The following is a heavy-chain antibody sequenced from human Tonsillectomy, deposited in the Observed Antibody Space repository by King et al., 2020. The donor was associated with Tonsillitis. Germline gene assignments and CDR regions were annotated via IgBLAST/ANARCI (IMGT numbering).Heavy chain of an antibody. CDR2: IHSSGNT. V-gene: IGHV4-61*02. J-gene: IGHJ4*02. CDR1: GGSISSGTYY. CDR3: ARVSGVDGYNEYYFDN. Sequence: VQLQESGPGLVKPSQTLSLTCTVSGGSISSGTYYWRWIRQPAGQGLEWIGRIHSSGNTNYNPSLKSRVSISVDTPKNQFSLKLSSVTAADTAVYYCARVSGVDGYNEYYFDNWGQGTLVTVSS. D-gene: IGHD5-24*01.